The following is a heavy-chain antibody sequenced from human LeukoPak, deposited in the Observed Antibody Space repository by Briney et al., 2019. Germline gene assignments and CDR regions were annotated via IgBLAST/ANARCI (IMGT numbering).Heavy chain of an antibody. CDR3: ARENNRGTTGTDIDY. CDR1: GGTFSSYA. Sequence: SVKVSCKASGGTFSSYAISWVRQTPGQGLEWMGRIIPILGIANYAQKFQGRVTITADKSTSTAYMELSSLRSEDTAVYYCARENNRGTTGTDIDYWGQGTLVTVSS. CDR2: IIPILGIA. J-gene: IGHJ4*02. D-gene: IGHD1-1*01. V-gene: IGHV1-69*04.